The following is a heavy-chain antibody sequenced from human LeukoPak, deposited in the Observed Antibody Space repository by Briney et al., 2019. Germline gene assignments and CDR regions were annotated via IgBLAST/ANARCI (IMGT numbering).Heavy chain of an antibody. Sequence: PGGSLRLSCAVSGFTFDDYAMHWVRQVPGKVLEWVSSIFPSGGEIHYADSVRGRFTISRDNSKSTLSLQMNSLRAEDTAIYYCATYRQVLLPFESWGQGTLVTVSS. CDR1: GFTFDDYA. J-gene: IGHJ4*02. D-gene: IGHD2-8*02. V-gene: IGHV3-23*01. CDR3: ATYRQVLLPFES. CDR2: IFPSGGEI.